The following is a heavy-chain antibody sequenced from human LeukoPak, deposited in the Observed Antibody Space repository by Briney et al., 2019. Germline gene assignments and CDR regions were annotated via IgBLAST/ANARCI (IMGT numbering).Heavy chain of an antibody. CDR2: IIPIFGTA. CDR1: GGTFSGYA. D-gene: IGHD3-10*01. V-gene: IGHV1-69*05. CDR3: ASGVFGQTFDY. J-gene: IGHJ4*02. Sequence: SVKVSCKASGGTFSGYAISWVRQAPGQGLEWMGGIIPIFGTANYAQKFQGRVTITTDESTSTAYMELSSLRSEDTAVYYCASGVFGQTFDYWGQGTLVTVSS.